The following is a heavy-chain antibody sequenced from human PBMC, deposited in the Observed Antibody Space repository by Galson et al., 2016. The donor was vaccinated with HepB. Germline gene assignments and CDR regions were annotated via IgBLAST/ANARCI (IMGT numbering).Heavy chain of an antibody. CDR1: GFSFNSYA. V-gene: IGHV3-30*18. D-gene: IGHD3-10*01. Sequence: LRLSCAASGFSFNSYAMHWVRQAPGKWLEWVAVTSYDGNKKYYADSVKGRFSISRDNSTNTLFLQMSSLRPEDTAVYYCAKHTYYYGSGSYSGFDYWGQGTLITVSS. CDR3: AKHTYYYGSGSYSGFDY. CDR2: TSYDGNKK. J-gene: IGHJ4*02.